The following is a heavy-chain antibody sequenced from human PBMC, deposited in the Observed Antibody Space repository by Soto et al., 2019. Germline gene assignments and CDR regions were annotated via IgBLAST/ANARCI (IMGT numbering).Heavy chain of an antibody. D-gene: IGHD3-3*01. Sequence: RGESLKISCKGSGYSFTSYWIGWVRQMPGKGLEWMGIIYPGDSNTRYSPSLQGQVTISVDKSISTAYLQWSSLKATDTAMYYCARHAYDFWSGHPNPPSYYGMDVWGQGTTVTVYS. CDR1: GYSFTSYW. J-gene: IGHJ6*02. CDR2: IYPGDSNT. CDR3: ARHAYDFWSGHPNPPSYYGMDV. V-gene: IGHV5-51*01.